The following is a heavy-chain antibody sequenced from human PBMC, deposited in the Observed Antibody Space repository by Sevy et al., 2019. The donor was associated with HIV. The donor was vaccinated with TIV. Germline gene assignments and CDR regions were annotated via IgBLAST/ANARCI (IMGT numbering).Heavy chain of an antibody. CDR2: IRSKAYGGTI. Sequence: GGSLRLSCTASGFTFGDYAMSWFRQAPGKGLEWVGFIRSKAYGGTIEYAASVKGRFTISRDDSKSIAYLQMNSLKTEDTAVYYCTRDKAVGYYDSSGYYNLFDYWGQGTLVTVSS. V-gene: IGHV3-49*03. CDR1: GFTFGDYA. CDR3: TRDKAVGYYDSSGYYNLFDY. J-gene: IGHJ4*02. D-gene: IGHD3-22*01.